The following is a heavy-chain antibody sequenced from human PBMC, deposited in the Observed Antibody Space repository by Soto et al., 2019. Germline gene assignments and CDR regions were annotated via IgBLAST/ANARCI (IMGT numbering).Heavy chain of an antibody. CDR1: GGSISSGGQS. Sequence: QLQLQESGSGLVKPSQTLSLTCAVSGGSISSGGQSWSWIRQPPGKGLEWIGYVYHSGSTSYNPSLKSRVTISVDTSKNQFSLKLSSVTAADTALYYCARDRNSGFDPWGQGTLVTVSS. CDR2: VYHSGST. CDR3: ARDRNSGFDP. D-gene: IGHD5-12*01. V-gene: IGHV4-30-2*01. J-gene: IGHJ5*02.